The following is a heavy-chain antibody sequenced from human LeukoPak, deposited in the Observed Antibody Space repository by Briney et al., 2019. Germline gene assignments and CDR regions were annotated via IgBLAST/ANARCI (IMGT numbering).Heavy chain of an antibody. V-gene: IGHV3-30*04. D-gene: IGHD5-18*01. CDR3: AKGGYSYGRTFDY. Sequence: PGRSLRLSCAASGFTFSSYAMHWVRQAPGKELEWVAVISYDGSNKYYADSVKGRFTISRDNSKNTLYLQMNSLRAEDTAVYYCAKGGYSYGRTFDYWGQGTLVTVSS. CDR1: GFTFSSYA. J-gene: IGHJ4*02. CDR2: ISYDGSNK.